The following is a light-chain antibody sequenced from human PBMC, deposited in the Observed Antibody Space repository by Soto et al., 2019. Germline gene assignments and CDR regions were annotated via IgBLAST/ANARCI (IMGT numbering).Light chain of an antibody. V-gene: IGKV1-5*01. CDR2: DAS. Sequence: DVQMTQSPSTLSASVGDRVSITCRASQNIGSWLAWYQQKPGKVPKLLIYDASRLESGVPSRFTGSGSGTQLTLTISRLQPDDFAPYYCQQCHSLSLTFGQGTKVEIK. J-gene: IGKJ1*01. CDR1: QNIGSW. CDR3: QQCHSLSLT.